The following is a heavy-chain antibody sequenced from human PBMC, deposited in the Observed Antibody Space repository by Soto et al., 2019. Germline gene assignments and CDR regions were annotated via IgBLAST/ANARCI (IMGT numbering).Heavy chain of an antibody. Sequence: ASVKVSCKASGGSLSNYGISWVRQAPGQGLEWMGGIIPVFGTANYAQKFQGRVTITADESTNIVYMDVTSLRSEDTAVYYCAREPFRRDGYNYIDYWGQGTLVTVSS. J-gene: IGHJ4*02. V-gene: IGHV1-69*13. CDR1: GGSLSNYG. D-gene: IGHD5-12*01. CDR2: IIPVFGTA. CDR3: AREPFRRDGYNYIDY.